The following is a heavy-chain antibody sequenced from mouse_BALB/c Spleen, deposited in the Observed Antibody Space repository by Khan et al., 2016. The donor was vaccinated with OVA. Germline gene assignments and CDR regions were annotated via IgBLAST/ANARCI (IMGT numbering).Heavy chain of an antibody. Sequence: VQLQESGAELMKPGASVKISCKATGYTFSSYWIEWVKQRPGHGLEWIGEILPGRGNSNYNEKFKDRATFTADTSSTIAYMQLSSLTSEDSAVYYCAGGAGTTYGMDYWGQGTSVTVSS. CDR2: ILPGRGNS. CDR1: GYTFSSYW. CDR3: AGGAGTTYGMDY. D-gene: IGHD4-1*01. J-gene: IGHJ4*01. V-gene: IGHV1-9*01.